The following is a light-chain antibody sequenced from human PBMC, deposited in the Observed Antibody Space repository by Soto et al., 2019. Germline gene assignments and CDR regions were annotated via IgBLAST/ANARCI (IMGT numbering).Light chain of an antibody. Sequence: DIQMTQSPSSLSASVGDRVTITCRASQTINSYLNWYQQKPGKAPQLLIYGASSLQSGVPSRFSGSGSGTDYTLTISSLQPEDFATYHCQQSFSTTWTFGQRTKVDIK. J-gene: IGKJ1*01. CDR3: QQSFSTTWT. CDR2: GAS. V-gene: IGKV1-39*01. CDR1: QTINSY.